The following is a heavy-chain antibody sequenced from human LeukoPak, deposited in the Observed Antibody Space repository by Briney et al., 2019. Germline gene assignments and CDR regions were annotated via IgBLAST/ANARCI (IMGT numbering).Heavy chain of an antibody. D-gene: IGHD5-24*01. CDR3: AKVRVLSRDAYNL. J-gene: IGHJ5*02. V-gene: IGHV3-48*01. Sequence: PGGSLRLSCEGSGFSFSSYTMNWVRQAPGKGLQWISSINPTGSPIYYADSVKGRFTISRDNAKSSLYLEMNSLGAEDTAVYYCAKVRVLSRDAYNLWGQGTLVTVSS. CDR2: INPTGSPI. CDR1: GFSFSSYT.